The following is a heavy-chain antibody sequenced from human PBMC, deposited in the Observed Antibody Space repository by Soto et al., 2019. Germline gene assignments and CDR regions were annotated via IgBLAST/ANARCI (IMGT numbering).Heavy chain of an antibody. CDR3: TTGRPLRYFDWLLPRGAFDI. V-gene: IGHV3-15*01. Sequence: PGGSLRLSCAASGFTFSNAWMSWVRQAPGKGLEWVGRIKSKTDGGTTDYAAPVKGRFTISRDDSKNTLYLQMNSLKTEDTAVYYCTTGRPLRYFDWLLPRGAFDIWGQGTMVTVSS. J-gene: IGHJ3*02. D-gene: IGHD3-9*01. CDR1: GFTFSNAW. CDR2: IKSKTDGGTT.